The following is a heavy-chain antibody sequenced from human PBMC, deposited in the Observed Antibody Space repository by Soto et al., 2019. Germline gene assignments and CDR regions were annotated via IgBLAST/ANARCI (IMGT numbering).Heavy chain of an antibody. V-gene: IGHV4-4*02. J-gene: IGHJ4*02. CDR3: ARVMGVSSGGPLDY. CDR1: GVSVSSGHW. D-gene: IGHD2-15*01. Sequence: SETLSLTCAVSGVSVSSGHWWTWVRQPPGKGLEWIVETYDDGGTNYNPSLRSRVTTSVDKSKNQFSLKLKPVTAADTAVYYCARVMGVSSGGPLDYWGPGTLVTVSS. CDR2: TYDDGGT.